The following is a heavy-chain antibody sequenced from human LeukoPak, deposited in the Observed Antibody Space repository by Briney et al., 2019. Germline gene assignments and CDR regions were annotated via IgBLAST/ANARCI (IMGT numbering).Heavy chain of an antibody. CDR1: GGSISSYY. Sequence: SETLSLTCTVYGGSISSYYWSWIRQPPGKGPEWVGYIYDTGSTNYNPSLKSRVTISIDTSKNQFSLNLRSVTAADTAVYYCARITYGPPDYWGQGTLVTASS. CDR2: IYDTGST. D-gene: IGHD4-17*01. CDR3: ARITYGPPDY. J-gene: IGHJ4*02. V-gene: IGHV4-59*01.